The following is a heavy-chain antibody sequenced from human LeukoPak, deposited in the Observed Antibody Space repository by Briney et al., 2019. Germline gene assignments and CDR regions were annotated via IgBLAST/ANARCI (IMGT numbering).Heavy chain of an antibody. CDR1: GGAFSKTA. D-gene: IGHD5-18*01. Sequence: ASVKVSCKASGGAFSKTAINWVRQAPGQGLEWMGGFIPFYDATNYAQRFQGRLTITVDGSASTAYMELTSLTSEDTAIHYCATMQGYSYSVSWGQGTLITVSS. CDR2: FIPFYDAT. CDR3: ATMQGYSYSVS. V-gene: IGHV1-69*01. J-gene: IGHJ4*02.